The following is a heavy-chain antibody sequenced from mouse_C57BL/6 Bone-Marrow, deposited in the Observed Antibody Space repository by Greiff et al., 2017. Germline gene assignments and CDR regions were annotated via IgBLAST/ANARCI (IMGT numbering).Heavy chain of an antibody. CDR2: ISSGGSYT. J-gene: IGHJ3*01. V-gene: IGHV5-6*02. CDR1: GFTFSSYG. CDR3: ARLVTPVFAY. D-gene: IGHD2-2*01. Sequence: DVKLVESGGDLVKPGGSLKLSCAASGFTFSSYGMSWVRQTPDKRLEWVATISSGGSYTYYPDSVKGRFTISRDNAKNTLYLQMSSLKSEDTAMYYCARLVTPVFAYWGQGTLVTVSA.